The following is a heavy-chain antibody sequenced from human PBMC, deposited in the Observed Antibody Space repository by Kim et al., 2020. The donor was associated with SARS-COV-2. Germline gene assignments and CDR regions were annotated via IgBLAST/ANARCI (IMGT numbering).Heavy chain of an antibody. CDR2: IWYDGSNK. V-gene: IGHV3-33*06. D-gene: IGHD2-2*01. Sequence: GGSLRLSCAASGFTFSSYGMHWVRQAPGKGLEWVAVIWYDGSNKYYADSVKGRFTISRDNSKNTLYLQMNSLRAEDTAVYYCAKGVGRYCSSTSCYPFDYWGQGTLVTVSS. J-gene: IGHJ4*02. CDR3: AKGVGRYCSSTSCYPFDY. CDR1: GFTFSSYG.